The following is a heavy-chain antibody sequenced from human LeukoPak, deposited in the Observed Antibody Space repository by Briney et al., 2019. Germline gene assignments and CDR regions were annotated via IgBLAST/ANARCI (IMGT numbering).Heavy chain of an antibody. V-gene: IGHV4-59*08. D-gene: IGHD4-17*01. Sequence: PSETLSLTCTVSGGSISSYYWSWIRQPPGKGLEWIGYIYYSGSTNYNPSLKSRVTISVDTSKNQFSLKLSSVTAADTAVYYCARGDYGDYFWFDPWGQGTLVTVSS. CDR3: ARGDYGDYFWFDP. CDR1: GGSISSYY. CDR2: IYYSGST. J-gene: IGHJ5*02.